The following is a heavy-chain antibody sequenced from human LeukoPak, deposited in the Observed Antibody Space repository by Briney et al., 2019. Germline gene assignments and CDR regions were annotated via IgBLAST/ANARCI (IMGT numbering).Heavy chain of an antibody. CDR1: GGSFSGYY. CDR3: ARKPRGSESSGYYYYYYMDV. D-gene: IGHD3-22*01. J-gene: IGHJ6*03. V-gene: IGHV4-34*01. Sequence: SETLSLTCAVYGGSFSGYYWNWIRQPPGKGLGWIGEINHSGSINYNPSLKSRVTISVDTSKNQFSLKLGSVTAADTAVYYCARKPRGSESSGYYYYYYMDVWGKGTTVTVSS. CDR2: INHSGSI.